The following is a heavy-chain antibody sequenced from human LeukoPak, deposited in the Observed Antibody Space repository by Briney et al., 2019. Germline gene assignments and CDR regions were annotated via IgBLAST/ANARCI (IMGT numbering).Heavy chain of an antibody. D-gene: IGHD3-3*01. CDR1: GYTFTSYG. V-gene: IGHV1-18*01. Sequence: GASVTVSCKASGYTFTSYGISWVRQAPGQGLEWMGWISTYNGNTNYAQNLQDRVTMTTDTSTSTASMELWSLRSDDTAMYYCARDRPPGRGYYPVSPFDFWGQGTLVIVSS. CDR3: ARDRPPGRGYYPVSPFDF. J-gene: IGHJ4*02. CDR2: ISTYNGNT.